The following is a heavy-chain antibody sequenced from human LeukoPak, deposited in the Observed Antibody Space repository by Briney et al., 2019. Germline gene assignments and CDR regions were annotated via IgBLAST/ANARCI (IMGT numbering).Heavy chain of an antibody. CDR2: ISSSSSTI. Sequence: PGGSLRLSCAASGFTFSSYSMNWVRQAPGKGLEWVSYISSSSSTIYYADSVKGRFTISRDNAKNSLYLQMNSLRAEDTAVYYCARDLTHRSYSSSPSRSYGMDVWGQGTTVTVSS. J-gene: IGHJ6*02. D-gene: IGHD6-13*01. V-gene: IGHV3-48*04. CDR1: GFTFSSYS. CDR3: ARDLTHRSYSSSPSRSYGMDV.